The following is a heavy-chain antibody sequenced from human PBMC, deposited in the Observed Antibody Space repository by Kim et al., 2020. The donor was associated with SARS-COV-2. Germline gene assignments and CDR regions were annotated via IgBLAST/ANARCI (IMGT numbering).Heavy chain of an antibody. J-gene: IGHJ4*02. D-gene: IGHD1-26*01. V-gene: IGHV5-51*01. Sequence: RYNPSFQGQVTVSVDKSSNTDDLRWTSLKASDTAIYYCARRGSGNFDYFDYWGQGTLVTVSS. CDR3: ARRGSGNFDYFDY.